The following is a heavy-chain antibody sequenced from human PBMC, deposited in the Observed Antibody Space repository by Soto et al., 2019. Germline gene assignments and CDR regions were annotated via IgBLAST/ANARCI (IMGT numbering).Heavy chain of an antibody. Sequence: PGGSLRLSCAASGFTFSSYAMSWVRQAPGKGLEWVSAISGSGGSTYYADSVKGRFTISRDNSKNTLYLQMNSLRAEDTAVYYCAKDGLGGGYVFVADYWGQGTLVTVSS. D-gene: IGHD5-12*01. V-gene: IGHV3-23*01. CDR1: GFTFSSYA. CDR2: ISGSGGST. CDR3: AKDGLGGGYVFVADY. J-gene: IGHJ4*02.